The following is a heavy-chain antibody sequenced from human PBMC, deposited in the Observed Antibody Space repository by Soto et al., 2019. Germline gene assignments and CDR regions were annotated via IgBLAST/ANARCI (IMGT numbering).Heavy chain of an antibody. D-gene: IGHD5-18*01. CDR3: AGIRPPLY. CDR1: GFTVRSNS. J-gene: IGHJ4*02. V-gene: IGHV3-66*01. Sequence: EVQLVESGGGLVQPGGSLRLSCAVSGFTVRSNSMSWVHQAPGKGLEWVSIIYSGGSTYYADSVKGRFTISRDNSKNTLYLQMNSLRAEDTAVYYCAGIRPPLYWGQGTLVTVSS. CDR2: IYSGGST.